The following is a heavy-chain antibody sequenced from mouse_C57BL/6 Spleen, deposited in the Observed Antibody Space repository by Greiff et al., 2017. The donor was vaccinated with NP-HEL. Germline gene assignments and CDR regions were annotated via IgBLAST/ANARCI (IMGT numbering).Heavy chain of an antibody. CDR2: IYPGDGDT. V-gene: IGHV1-82*01. Sequence: VQLQQSGPELVKPGASVKISCKASGYAFSSSWMNWVKQRPGKGLEWIGRIYPGDGDTNYNGKFKGKATLTADKSSSTAYMQLSSLTSEDSAVYFCARDGYDPFAYWGQGTLVTVSA. CDR3: ARDGYDPFAY. CDR1: GYAFSSSW. D-gene: IGHD2-3*01. J-gene: IGHJ3*01.